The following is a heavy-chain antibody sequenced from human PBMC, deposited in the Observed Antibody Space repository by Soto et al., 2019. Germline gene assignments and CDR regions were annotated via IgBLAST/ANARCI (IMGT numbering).Heavy chain of an antibody. CDR1: GFTFSSYA. CDR2: ISGSGGST. J-gene: IGHJ6*02. D-gene: IGHD6-13*01. CDR3: AKVGYSSSSFGMDV. Sequence: EVQLLESGGGLVQPGGSLRLSCAASGFTFSSYAMSWVHQAPGKGLEWVSAISGSGGSTYYADSVKGRFTISRDNSKNTLYLQMNSLRAEDTAVYYCAKVGYSSSSFGMDVWGQGTTVTVSS. V-gene: IGHV3-23*01.